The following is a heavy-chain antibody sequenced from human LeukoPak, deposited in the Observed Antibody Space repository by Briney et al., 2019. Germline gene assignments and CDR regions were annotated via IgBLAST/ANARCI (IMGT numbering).Heavy chain of an antibody. CDR3: ARHSGHSSWYYGLDV. CDR2: IIPIDDST. V-gene: IGHV1-69*01. D-gene: IGHD6-13*01. Sequence: SVNVSCKASGGTFSNHAFSWVRQAPGQGLEWMGGIIPIDDSTNYVQKFQDRVMITADEATNIIYMELGSLKSEDTAEYYCARHSGHSSWYYGLDVWGQGTTVIVSS. CDR1: GGTFSNHA. J-gene: IGHJ6*02.